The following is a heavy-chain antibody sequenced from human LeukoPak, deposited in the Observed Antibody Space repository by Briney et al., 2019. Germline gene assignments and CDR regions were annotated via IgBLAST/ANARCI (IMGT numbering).Heavy chain of an antibody. CDR2: IYYSGST. V-gene: IGHV4-59*01. CDR1: GGSISSYY. J-gene: IGHJ2*01. CDR3: AREMEYSSSWYKRRYFDL. Sequence: SETLSLTCTVSGGSISSYYWSWIRQPPGKGLEWIGYIYYSGSTNYNPSLKSRVTISVDTSKNQFSLKLSSVTAADTAVYYCAREMEYSSSWYKRRYFDLWGRGTLVTVSS. D-gene: IGHD6-13*01.